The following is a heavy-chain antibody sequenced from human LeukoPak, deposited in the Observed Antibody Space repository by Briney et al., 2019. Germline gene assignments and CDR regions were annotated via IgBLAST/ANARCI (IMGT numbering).Heavy chain of an antibody. CDR1: GFTFSDHY. V-gene: IGHV3-30*18. Sequence: PGGSLRLSCAVSGFTFSDHYMDWVRQAPGKGLQWVALMSHNGVKDSYEDSVKGRFTISRDNSKNTLYLQMNSLRTEDTAVYYCAQEGIAVPHLTRGYFNLWGRGSLVTVSS. D-gene: IGHD6-13*01. J-gene: IGHJ2*01. CDR3: AQEGIAVPHLTRGYFNL. CDR2: MSHNGVKD.